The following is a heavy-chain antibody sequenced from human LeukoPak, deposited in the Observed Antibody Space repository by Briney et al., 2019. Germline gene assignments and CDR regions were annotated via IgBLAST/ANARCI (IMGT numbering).Heavy chain of an antibody. CDR1: GFTFSSYW. CDR2: IKHDGSEK. Sequence: GGSLRLSCAASGFTFSSYWLSWVRQAPGKGLEWVANIKHDGSEKYYMDSVKDRFTISRDNAKNSLYLQMNSLRAEDTAVYYCARDSSIFGVFWGQGTLVTVSS. J-gene: IGHJ4*02. V-gene: IGHV3-7*01. CDR3: ARDSSIFGVF. D-gene: IGHD3-3*01.